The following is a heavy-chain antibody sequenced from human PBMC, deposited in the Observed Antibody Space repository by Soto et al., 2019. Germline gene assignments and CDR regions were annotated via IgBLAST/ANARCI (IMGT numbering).Heavy chain of an antibody. D-gene: IGHD6-6*01. CDR1: GGSISSGGYY. V-gene: IGHV4-31*03. CDR2: IYYSGST. Sequence: LSLSCTVSGGSISSGGYYWSWIRQHPGKGLEWIGYIYYSGSTYYNPSLKSRVTISVDTSKNQFSLKLSSVTAADTAVYYCARGRIAARRRGPFAYWGQGTLVTVSS. CDR3: ARGRIAARRRGPFAY. J-gene: IGHJ4*02.